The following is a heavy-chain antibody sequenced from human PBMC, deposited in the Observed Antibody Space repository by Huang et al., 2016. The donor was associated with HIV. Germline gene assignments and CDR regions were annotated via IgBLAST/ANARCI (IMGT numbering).Heavy chain of an antibody. D-gene: IGHD3-22*01. V-gene: IGHV1-18*01. Sequence: QVQLVQSGAEVKKPGASVKVSCKASGYTFTNDAINWVRQAPGQSLEWLGWSRGYNGKTKDSQKVQGRVTMTKDTATRTAYMGLRGLISDDTAVYYWARERYYYDRSGYYTPVEYFHHWGQGTLVTVSS. CDR3: ARERYYYDRSGYYTPVEYFHH. J-gene: IGHJ1*01. CDR2: SRGYNGKT. CDR1: GYTFTNDA.